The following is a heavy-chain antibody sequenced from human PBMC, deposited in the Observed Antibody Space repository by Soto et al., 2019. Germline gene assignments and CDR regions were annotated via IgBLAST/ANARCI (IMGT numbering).Heavy chain of an antibody. CDR3: ATGLYSSSWYGTH. V-gene: IGHV1-24*01. J-gene: IGHJ4*02. CDR2: FDPEDGET. Sequence: ASVKVSCKVSGYTLTELSMHWVRQAPGKGLEWMGGFDPEDGETICAQKFQGRVTMTEDTSTDTAYMELSSLRSEDTAVYYCATGLYSSSWYGTHWGQGTLVTVSS. D-gene: IGHD6-13*01. CDR1: GYTLTELS.